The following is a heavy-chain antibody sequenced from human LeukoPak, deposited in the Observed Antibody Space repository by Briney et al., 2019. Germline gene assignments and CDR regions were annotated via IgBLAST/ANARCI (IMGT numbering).Heavy chain of an antibody. CDR2: IIPILGIA. J-gene: IGHJ4*02. Sequence: SVKVSCKASGGTFSSYAISWVRQAPGQGLEWMGRIIPILGIANYAQKFQGRVTITADKSTSTAYMELRSLRSDDTAIYYCAGAVTVTTGPLGYWGQGTLVTVSS. V-gene: IGHV1-69*04. CDR3: AGAVTVTTGPLGY. CDR1: GGTFSSYA. D-gene: IGHD4-17*01.